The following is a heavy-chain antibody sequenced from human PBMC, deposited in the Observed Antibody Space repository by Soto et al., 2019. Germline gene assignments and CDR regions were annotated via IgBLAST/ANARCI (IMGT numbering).Heavy chain of an antibody. V-gene: IGHV1-2*04. J-gene: IGHJ3*02. Sequence: ASVKVSCKASGYTFTGYYMHWVRQAPGQGLEWMGWINPNSGGTNYAQKFQGWVTMTRDTSISTAYMELSRLRSDDTAVYYCARVRRITMVRGVLDAFDIWGQGTMVTV. CDR1: GYTFTGYY. D-gene: IGHD3-10*01. CDR3: ARVRRITMVRGVLDAFDI. CDR2: INPNSGGT.